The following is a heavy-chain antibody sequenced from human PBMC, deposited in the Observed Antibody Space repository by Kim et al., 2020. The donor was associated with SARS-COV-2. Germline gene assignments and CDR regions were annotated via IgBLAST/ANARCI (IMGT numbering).Heavy chain of an antibody. CDR3: ASINYYGSGSYYYNWFDP. V-gene: IGHV4-59*01. J-gene: IGHJ5*02. CDR1: GGSISSYY. D-gene: IGHD3-10*01. CDR2: IYYSGST. Sequence: SETMSLTCTVSGGSISSYYWSWIRQPPGKGLEWIGYIYYSGSTNYNPSLKSRVTISVDTSKNQFSLKLSSVTAADTAVYYCASINYYGSGSYYYNWFDPWGQGTLVTVS.